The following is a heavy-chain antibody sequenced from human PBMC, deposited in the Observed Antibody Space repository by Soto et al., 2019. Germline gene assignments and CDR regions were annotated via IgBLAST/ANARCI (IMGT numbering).Heavy chain of an antibody. CDR3: ARRDIPAPYDFDY. V-gene: IGHV4-39*01. CDR2: IYYSGST. Sequence: QLQLQESGPGLVKPSETLSLTCTVSGGSISSSSYYWGWIRQPPGKGLEWIGSIYYSGSTYYNPSLKSRVTISVDTSKNQFSLKLSSVTAADTAVYYCARRDIPAPYDFDYWGQGTLVTVSS. J-gene: IGHJ4*02. D-gene: IGHD2-15*01. CDR1: GGSISSSSYY.